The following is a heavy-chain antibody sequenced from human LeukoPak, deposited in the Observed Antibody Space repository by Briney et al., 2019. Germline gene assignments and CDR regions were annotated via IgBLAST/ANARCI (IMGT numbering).Heavy chain of an antibody. D-gene: IGHD2-21*02. V-gene: IGHV3-9*01. CDR2: ISWNSGSI. Sequence: AGGSLRLSCAASGFTFDDYAMHWVRQAPGKGLEWVSGISWNSGSIGYADSVKGRFTISRDNAKNSLYLQMNSLRAEDTALYYCAKGVVTAIPFYFDYWGQGTLVTVSS. CDR1: GFTFDDYA. CDR3: AKGVVTAIPFYFDY. J-gene: IGHJ4*02.